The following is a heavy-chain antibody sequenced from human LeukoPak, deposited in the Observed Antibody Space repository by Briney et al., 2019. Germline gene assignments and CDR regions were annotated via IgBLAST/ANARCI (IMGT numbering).Heavy chain of an antibody. V-gene: IGHV3-7*01. Sequence: PSETLSLTCAVYGGSFSGSYWNWIRQSPGKGLEWVANIKQDGSEKYYVDSVKGRFTISRDNAKNSLYLQMNSLRAEDTAVYYCARASPRIFDYWGQGTLVTVSS. CDR1: GGSFSGSY. D-gene: IGHD2-15*01. CDR2: IKQDGSEK. J-gene: IGHJ4*02. CDR3: ARASPRIFDY.